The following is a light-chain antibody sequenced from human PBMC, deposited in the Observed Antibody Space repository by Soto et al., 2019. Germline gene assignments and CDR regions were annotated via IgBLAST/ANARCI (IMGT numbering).Light chain of an antibody. V-gene: IGKV3-11*01. J-gene: IGKJ3*01. CDR2: AAS. CDR1: QSITTY. Sequence: EIVLTQSPATLSLSPGERATLSCRASQSITTYLAWYQQKPGQPPRLLIHAASKRATGVPARFSGSGSETDFTLTISSLEPEDFAVYYCQLCTGWPPLLTFGPGTKVEI. CDR3: QLCTGWPPLLT.